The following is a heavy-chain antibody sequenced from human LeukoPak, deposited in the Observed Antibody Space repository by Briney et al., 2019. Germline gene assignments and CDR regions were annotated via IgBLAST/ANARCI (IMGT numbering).Heavy chain of an antibody. J-gene: IGHJ5*02. CDR2: IIPIFGTA. CDR1: GYTFTSYD. Sequence: SGKVSCKASGYTFTSYDNNWVRQAPGQGLEWMGGIIPIFGTANYAQKFQGRVTITTDESTSTAYMELSSLGSEDTAVYYCARDRFWSGLFPWFDPWGQGTLVIVSS. CDR3: ARDRFWSGLFPWFDP. D-gene: IGHD3-3*01. V-gene: IGHV1-69*05.